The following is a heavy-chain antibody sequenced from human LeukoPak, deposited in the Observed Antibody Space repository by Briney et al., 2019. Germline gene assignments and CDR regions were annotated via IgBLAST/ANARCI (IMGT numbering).Heavy chain of an antibody. CDR1: GFTFSSYG. CDR2: ISYDGSNK. D-gene: IGHD3-22*01. J-gene: IGHJ4*02. V-gene: IGHV3-30*18. Sequence: GRSLRLSCAASGFTFSSYGMHWVRQAPGKGLEWVAVISYDGSNKYYADSVKGRFTISRDHSKNTLYLQMNSLRAEDTAVYYCAKLYYYDSSGQTSDYWGQGTLVTVSS. CDR3: AKLYYYDSSGQTSDY.